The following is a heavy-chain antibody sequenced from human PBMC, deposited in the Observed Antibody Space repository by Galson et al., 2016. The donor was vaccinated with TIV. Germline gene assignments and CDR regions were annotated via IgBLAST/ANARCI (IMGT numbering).Heavy chain of an antibody. J-gene: IGHJ4*02. D-gene: IGHD1-26*01. Sequence: LSLTCGVSGPSINSGSFWGWIRQPPGKGLEWIGSISHSGVTHYRPSLMSRLTMSVDTSKNQFSLKLISVTAADTAVYYSARDQDSGAYFAYGGQGALVTVSS. CDR1: GPSINSGSF. V-gene: IGHV4-38-2*02. CDR3: ARDQDSGAYFAY. CDR2: ISHSGVT.